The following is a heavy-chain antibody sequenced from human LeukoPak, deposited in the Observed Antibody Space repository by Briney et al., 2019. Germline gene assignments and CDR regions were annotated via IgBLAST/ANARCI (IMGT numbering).Heavy chain of an antibody. D-gene: IGHD3-9*01. Sequence: PGGTLRLSCAASGFTFSSYGMSWVRQAPGKGLEGVSAISGSGGSTYYADSVKGRFTISRDNSKNTLYLQMNSLRAEDTAVYYCANMGNWLSGARQVYYFDYWGQGTLVTVSS. J-gene: IGHJ4*02. CDR2: ISGSGGST. V-gene: IGHV3-23*01. CDR3: ANMGNWLSGARQVYYFDY. CDR1: GFTFSSYG.